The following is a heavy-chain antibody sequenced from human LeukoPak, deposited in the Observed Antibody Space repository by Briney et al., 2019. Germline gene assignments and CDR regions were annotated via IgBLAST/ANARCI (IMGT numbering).Heavy chain of an antibody. J-gene: IGHJ3*02. CDR2: ISDSGST. V-gene: IGHV4-59*08. CDR3: ARHVRNNFSRDFDI. D-gene: IGHD1-14*01. CDR1: SGSISSSY. Sequence: PSETLSLTCTVSSGSISSSYWSWIRQSPGKGLQWIGYISDSGSTSYNPSLKSRVTISVDTSKNQFSLKLSSVTAADTAVYYCARHVRNNFSRDFDIWGQGTMVTVSS.